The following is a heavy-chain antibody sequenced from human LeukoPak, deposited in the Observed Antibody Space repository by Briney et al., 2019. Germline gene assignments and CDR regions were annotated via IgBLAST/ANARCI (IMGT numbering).Heavy chain of an antibody. D-gene: IGHD1-26*01. Sequence: SETLSLTCTVSGGSISSSSYYWGWIRQPPGKGLEWIGSIYYSGSTYYNPSLKSRVTISVDTSKNQFSLKLSSVTAADTAVYYCARLDSGSYYIGYWGQGTLVTVSS. CDR1: GGSISSSSYY. V-gene: IGHV4-39*01. CDR2: IYYSGST. J-gene: IGHJ4*02. CDR3: ARLDSGSYYIGY.